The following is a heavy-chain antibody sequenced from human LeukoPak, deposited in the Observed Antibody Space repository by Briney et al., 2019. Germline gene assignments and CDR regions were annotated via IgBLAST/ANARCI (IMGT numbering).Heavy chain of an antibody. J-gene: IGHJ5*02. CDR3: ARRRGYSYGFQLWLDP. D-gene: IGHD5-18*01. CDR1: GYSISSGYY. Sequence: SETLSLTCTVSGYSISSGYYWGWIRQPPGKGLEWIGEINHSGSTNYNPSLKSRVTISVDTSKNQFSLKLSSVTAADTAVYYCARRRGYSYGFQLWLDPWGQGTLVTVSS. CDR2: INHSGST. V-gene: IGHV4-38-2*02.